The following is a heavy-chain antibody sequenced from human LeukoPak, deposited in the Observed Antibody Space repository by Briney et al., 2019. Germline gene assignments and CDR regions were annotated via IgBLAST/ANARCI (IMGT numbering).Heavy chain of an antibody. V-gene: IGHV1-18*01. CDR1: GGTFSSYA. D-gene: IGHD5-12*01. J-gene: IGHJ5*02. CDR2: ISAYNGNT. Sequence: ASVKVSCKASGGTFSSYAISWVRQAPGQGLEWMGWISAYNGNTNYAQKLQGRVTMTTDTSTSTAYMELRSLRSDDTAVYYCARESVPWPNWFDPWGQGTLVTVSS. CDR3: ARESVPWPNWFDP.